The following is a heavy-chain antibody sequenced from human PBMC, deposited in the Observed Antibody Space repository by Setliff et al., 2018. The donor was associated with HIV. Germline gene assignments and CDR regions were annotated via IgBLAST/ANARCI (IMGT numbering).Heavy chain of an antibody. J-gene: IGHJ4*02. Sequence: NPSETLSLTCTVSGGSISSSSYYWGWIRQPPGKGLEWIGSIYYSGSTYYNPSLKSRVTISVDTSKNQFSLKLSSVTAADTAVYYCARLSKSIAVAGLDYWGQGTLVTVS. V-gene: IGHV4-39*01. CDR3: ARLSKSIAVAGLDY. D-gene: IGHD6-19*01. CDR2: IYYSGST. CDR1: GGSISSSSYY.